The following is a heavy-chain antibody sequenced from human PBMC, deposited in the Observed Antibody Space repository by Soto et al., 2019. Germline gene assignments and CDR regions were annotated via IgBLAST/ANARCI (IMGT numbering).Heavy chain of an antibody. CDR1: GFTFSNAW. V-gene: IGHV3-15*07. CDR3: TTDSYITSIIVRFAY. Sequence: GGSLRLSCAASGFTFSNAWINWVRQAPGKGLEWVGRVKSKNDGGTTDFAAPVKGRFAISRDDSKNMVYLEMNSLQTEDTAIYYCTTDSYITSIIVRFAYWGRGTLVTVSS. J-gene: IGHJ4*01. CDR2: VKSKNDGGTT. D-gene: IGHD3-22*01.